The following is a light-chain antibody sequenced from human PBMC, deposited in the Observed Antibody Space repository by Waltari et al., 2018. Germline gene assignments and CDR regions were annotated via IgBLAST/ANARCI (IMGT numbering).Light chain of an antibody. CDR1: SRDIGKYNY. J-gene: IGLJ1*01. Sequence: QSALTQPASVSGSSGQSITISCTGTSRDIGKYNYFYWYQPLPGKVPKVMISEVTKRPSGVSNRFSGSKSGNTASLTISGLQTDDETEYYCCSDAGSGTYVFGTGTKLTVV. CDR3: CSDAGSGTYV. V-gene: IGLV2-23*02. CDR2: EVT.